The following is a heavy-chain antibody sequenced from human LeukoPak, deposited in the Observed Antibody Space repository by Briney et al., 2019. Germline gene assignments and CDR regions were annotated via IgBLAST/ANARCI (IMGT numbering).Heavy chain of an antibody. V-gene: IGHV4-34*01. CDR3: ARERIAAAGMSWPVDY. CDR1: GGSFSGYY. CDR2: INHSGST. D-gene: IGHD6-13*01. Sequence: SDTLSLTCAVYGGSFSGYYWSWIHQPPGKGLEWIGEINHSGSTNYNPSLKSRVTISVDTSKNQFSLKLSSVTAADTAVYYCARERIAAAGMSWPVDYWGQGTLVTVSS. J-gene: IGHJ4*02.